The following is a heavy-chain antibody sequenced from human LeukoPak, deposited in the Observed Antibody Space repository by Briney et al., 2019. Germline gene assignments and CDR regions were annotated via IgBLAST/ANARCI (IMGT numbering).Heavy chain of an antibody. CDR1: GFSFSTYA. Sequence: GGSLRLSCAASGFSFSTYAMSWVRQAPGKGLEWVSAISGSVGSTYYADSVKGRFTISRDNSKKTLYLQINRLRAEDTAVYYCARVYSGLLGAFDIWGQGTMVTVSS. V-gene: IGHV3-23*01. D-gene: IGHD2-15*01. J-gene: IGHJ3*02. CDR2: ISGSVGST. CDR3: ARVYSGLLGAFDI.